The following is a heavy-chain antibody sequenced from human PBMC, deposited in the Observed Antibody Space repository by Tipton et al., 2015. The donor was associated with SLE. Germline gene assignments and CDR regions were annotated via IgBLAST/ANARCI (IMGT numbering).Heavy chain of an antibody. CDR3: ASALRGGGSSWYYFDY. CDR2: IKQDGSEK. D-gene: IGHD6-13*01. Sequence: SWIRQHPGKGLEWVANIKQDGSEKYYVDSVKGRFTISRDNAKNSLYLQMNSLRAEDTAVYYCASALRGGGSSWYYFDYWGQGTLVTVSS. J-gene: IGHJ4*02. V-gene: IGHV3-7*01.